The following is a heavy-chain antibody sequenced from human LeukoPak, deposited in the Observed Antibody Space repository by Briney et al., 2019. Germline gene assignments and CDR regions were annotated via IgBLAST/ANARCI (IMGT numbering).Heavy chain of an antibody. CDR3: AKDLTGITGTTYYYYYYMDV. D-gene: IGHD1-7*01. V-gene: IGHV3-33*06. J-gene: IGHJ6*03. CDR2: IWYDGSNK. Sequence: QPGGSLRLSCAASGFTFSSYGMHWVRQAPGKGLEWVAVIWYDGSNKYYADSVKGRFTISRDNSKNTLYLQMNSLRAEDTAVYYCAKDLTGITGTTYYYYYYMDVWGKGTTVTVSS. CDR1: GFTFSSYG.